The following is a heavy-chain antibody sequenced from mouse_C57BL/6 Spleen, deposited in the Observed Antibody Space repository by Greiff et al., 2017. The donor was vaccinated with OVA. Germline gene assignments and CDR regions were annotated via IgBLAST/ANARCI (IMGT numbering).Heavy chain of an antibody. Sequence: QVQLQQPGAELVKPGASVKLSCKASGYTFTSYWMHWVKQRPGQGLEWIGMIHPNSGSTNYNEKFKSKATLTVDKSSSTAYMQLSSLTSEDSAVYYCARSIYYDYDGAFAYWGQGTLVTVSA. V-gene: IGHV1-64*01. CDR3: ARSIYYDYDGAFAY. CDR2: IHPNSGST. J-gene: IGHJ3*01. D-gene: IGHD2-4*01. CDR1: GYTFTSYW.